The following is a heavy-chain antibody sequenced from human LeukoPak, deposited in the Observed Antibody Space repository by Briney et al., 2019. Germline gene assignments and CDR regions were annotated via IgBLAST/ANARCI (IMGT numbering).Heavy chain of an antibody. CDR2: IYPGDSDT. J-gene: IGHJ4*02. CDR3: ARHEAMVRGVPYYFDY. V-gene: IGHV5-51*01. D-gene: IGHD3-10*01. Sequence: RTGESLKISCKGSGYSFTSYWIGWVRQMPGKGLEWMGIIYPGDSDTRYSPSFQGQVTISADKSISTAYLQWSSLKASDTAMYYCARHEAMVRGVPYYFDYWGQGTLVTVSS. CDR1: GYSFTSYW.